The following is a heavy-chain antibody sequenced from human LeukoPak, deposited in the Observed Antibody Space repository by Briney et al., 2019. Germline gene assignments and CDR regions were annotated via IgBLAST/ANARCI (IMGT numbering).Heavy chain of an antibody. CDR3: AREPRSIAAAGTGNFDY. J-gene: IGHJ4*02. V-gene: IGHV4-59*12. CDR2: LYYSGST. D-gene: IGHD6-13*01. CDR1: GGSISSYY. Sequence: SETLSLTCTVSGGSISSYYWSWIRQPPGKGLEWIGNLYYSGSTNYNPSLKSRVTISVDTSKNQFSLKLSSVTAADTAVYYCAREPRSIAAAGTGNFDYWGQGTLVTVSS.